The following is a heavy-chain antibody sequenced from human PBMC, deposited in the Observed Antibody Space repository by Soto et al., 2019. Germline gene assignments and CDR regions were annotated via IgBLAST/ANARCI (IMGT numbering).Heavy chain of an antibody. CDR2: TYYRSKWYN. CDR1: GDSVSSNSAA. D-gene: IGHD6-13*01. J-gene: IGHJ6*02. V-gene: IGHV6-1*01. CDR3: AKDPFRGSSLTRYYYYGMDV. Sequence: PSQTLSLTCAISGDSVSSNSAAWNWIRQSPSRGLEWLGRTYYRSKWYNDYAVSVKSRITINPDTSKNQFSLQLNSVTPEDTAVYYCAKDPFRGSSLTRYYYYGMDVWGQGTTVTVS.